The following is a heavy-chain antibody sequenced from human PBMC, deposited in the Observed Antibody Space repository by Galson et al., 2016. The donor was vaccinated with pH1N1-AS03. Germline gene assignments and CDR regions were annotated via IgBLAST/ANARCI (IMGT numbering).Heavy chain of an antibody. CDR1: GFNLSDYY. Sequence: LSCAASGFNLSDYYMTWIRQAPGKGLEWVSYIRSSGTTIFYADSVEGRFTISRDNAKNSLFLQMNSLRAEDTAVYYCARSYGGTSLDIWGQGTMVTVSS. V-gene: IGHV3-11*01. CDR3: ARSYGGTSLDI. D-gene: IGHD4-23*01. J-gene: IGHJ3*02. CDR2: IRSSGTTI.